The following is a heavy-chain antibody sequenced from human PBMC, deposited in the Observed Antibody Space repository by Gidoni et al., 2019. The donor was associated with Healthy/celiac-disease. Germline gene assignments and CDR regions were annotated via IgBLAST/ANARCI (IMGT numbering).Heavy chain of an antibody. CDR2: IYYSGST. Sequence: QVQLQESGPGLVKPSQTLSLTCPVSGGSISSGGYYWSWIRQHPGKGLEWIGYIYYSGSTYYNPSLKSRVTISVDTSKNQFSLKLSSVTAADTAVYYCARAGTTVTTGGAFDIWGQGTMVTVSS. D-gene: IGHD4-17*01. V-gene: IGHV4-31*03. CDR1: GGSISSGGYY. J-gene: IGHJ3*02. CDR3: ARAGTTVTTGGAFDI.